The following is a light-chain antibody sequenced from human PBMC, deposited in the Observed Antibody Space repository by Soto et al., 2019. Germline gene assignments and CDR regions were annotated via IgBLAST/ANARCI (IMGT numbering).Light chain of an antibody. CDR1: QSISSW. CDR2: KAS. CDR3: QQYNSYSRT. J-gene: IGKJ1*01. Sequence: DIQMTQSPSTLSSSVGDRVTITCRASQSISSWLAWYQQKPGKAPKLLIYKASNLESGVPSRFRGSGSGSEFTLTISSLRPDDFETYYCQQYNSYSRTCGQGTKVDI. V-gene: IGKV1-5*03.